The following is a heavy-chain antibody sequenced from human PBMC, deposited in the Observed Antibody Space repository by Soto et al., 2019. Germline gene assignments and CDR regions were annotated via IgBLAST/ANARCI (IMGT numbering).Heavy chain of an antibody. Sequence: SETLSLTCTVSGGSISSYYWSWIRQPPGKGLEWIGYIYYSGSTNYNPSLKSRVTISVDTSKNQFSLKLSSVTAADTAVYYCARGTGTTDNWFDPWGQGTLVTVS. CDR2: IYYSGST. V-gene: IGHV4-59*01. J-gene: IGHJ5*02. CDR3: ARGTGTTDNWFDP. CDR1: GGSISSYY. D-gene: IGHD4-17*01.